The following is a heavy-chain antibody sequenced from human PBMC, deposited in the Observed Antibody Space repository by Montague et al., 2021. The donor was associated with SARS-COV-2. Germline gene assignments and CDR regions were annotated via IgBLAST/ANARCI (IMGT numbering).Heavy chain of an antibody. V-gene: IGHV4-34*01. D-gene: IGHD3-10*01. J-gene: IGHJ6*03. CDR3: ARLRDGVVPSPILGVGPYYSYYYMDV. CDR1: GTSFSGYY. CDR2: INHGGST. Sequence: SETLSLTFAVYGTSFSGYYWNWIRQPPGKGLEWIGEINHGGSTNYNPSLKSRLTISADTSKNQFSLKLTSVAAADTAVYYCARLRDGVVPSPILGVGPYYSYYYMDVWGRGTTVTVSS.